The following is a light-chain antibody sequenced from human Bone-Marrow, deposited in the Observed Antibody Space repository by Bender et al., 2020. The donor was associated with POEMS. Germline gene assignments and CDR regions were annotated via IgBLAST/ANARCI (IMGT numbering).Light chain of an antibody. CDR3: GSYAGPYAFV. CDR2: DVT. V-gene: IGLV2-11*01. Sequence: QSAVTQPRSVSGSPGQSVTISCTGTSSDVGGDKYVSWYQHHPGKAPKLMIYDVTKRPSGVPARFSVAKSGITGSLTISGLLSEDEAEDCCGSYAGPYAFVFGGGTKVTVL. CDR1: SSDVGGDKY. J-gene: IGLJ1*01.